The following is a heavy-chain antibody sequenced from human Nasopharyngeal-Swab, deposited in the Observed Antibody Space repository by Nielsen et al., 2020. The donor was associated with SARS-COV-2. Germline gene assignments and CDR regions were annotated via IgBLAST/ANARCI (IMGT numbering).Heavy chain of an antibody. J-gene: IGHJ6*03. Sequence: VRQAPGKGLEWVAVIWYGGTNKFYPDSVKGRFIISRDNSKNTLYLQMNSLRAEDTAVYYCARDNEYYYGSGSQNHYYYYYYMDVWGKGTTVTVSS. V-gene: IGHV3-33*01. CDR2: IWYGGTNK. D-gene: IGHD3-10*01. CDR3: ARDNEYYYGSGSQNHYYYYYYMDV.